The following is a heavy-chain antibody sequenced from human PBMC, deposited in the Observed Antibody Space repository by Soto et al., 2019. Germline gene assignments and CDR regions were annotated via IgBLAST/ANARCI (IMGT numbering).Heavy chain of an antibody. J-gene: IGHJ3*02. CDR3: ARDARPSRIAGDAFEI. CDR2: VRDSGSGT. CDR1: GITVNTYA. V-gene: IGHV3-23*01. Sequence: EVQLLESGGGLVQPGGSLRLSCAASGITVNTYAMSWVRQAPGKGLEWVSSVRDSGSGTYYADSVKGRFTIARDHSKKTLSLQMTSLRAGDTAIYYCARDARPSRIAGDAFEIWGHGTLFTVSS. D-gene: IGHD6-13*01.